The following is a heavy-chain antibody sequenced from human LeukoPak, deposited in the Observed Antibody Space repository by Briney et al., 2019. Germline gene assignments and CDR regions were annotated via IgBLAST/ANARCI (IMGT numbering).Heavy chain of an antibody. CDR1: GFSFNSYA. J-gene: IGHJ4*02. CDR2: INPSATTT. D-gene: IGHD3-16*01. V-gene: IGHV3-23*01. Sequence: PGGSLRLSCAASGFSFNSYAMSWVRQAPGKGLEWVSTINPSATTTFYADSAKGRFTISRDNSKNTVYLQMNSLRAEDTAVYYCAKAFRIIDSWGQGTLVTVSS. CDR3: AKAFRIIDS.